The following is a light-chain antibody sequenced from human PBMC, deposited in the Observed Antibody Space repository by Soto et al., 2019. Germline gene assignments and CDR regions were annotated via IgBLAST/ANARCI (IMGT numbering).Light chain of an antibody. Sequence: DIQMTQSPSSLSASLGDRVTITCRASQSISRYFNWYQQKPGKTPKLLIYDACSLQIGVPSRFSGSRSGTDVTLTISSLQSEDFANYYCQQSYSTPYTFGQATKLAIK. CDR1: QSISRY. CDR3: QQSYSTPYT. V-gene: IGKV1-39*01. CDR2: DAC. J-gene: IGKJ2*01.